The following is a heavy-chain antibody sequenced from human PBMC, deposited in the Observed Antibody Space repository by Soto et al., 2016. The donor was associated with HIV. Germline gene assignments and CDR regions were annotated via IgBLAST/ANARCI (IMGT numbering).Heavy chain of an antibody. J-gene: IGHJ4*02. V-gene: IGHV3-23*01. CDR2: ISGSGGST. CDR3: AKAGSRGSGWSAFDY. Sequence: EVQLLESGGGLVQPGGSLRLSCAASGFTFSSYAMSWVRQAPGKGLEWVSAISGSGGSTYYADSVKGRFTISRDNPKNTLYLQMNSLRAEDTAVYYCAKAGSRGSGWSAFDYWGQGTLVTVSS. D-gene: IGHD6-19*01. CDR1: GFTFSSYA.